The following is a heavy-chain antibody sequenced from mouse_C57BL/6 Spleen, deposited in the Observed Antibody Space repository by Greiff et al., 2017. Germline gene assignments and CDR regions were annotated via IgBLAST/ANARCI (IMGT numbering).Heavy chain of an antibody. J-gene: IGHJ1*03. CDR3: ARRGIYYGSSGYFDV. CDR2: IYPGSGST. Sequence: QVQLKESGPELVKPGASVKISCKASGYAFSSSWMNWVKQRPGQGLEWIGDIYPGSGSTNYNEKFKSKATLTVDTSSSTAYMQLSSLTSEDSAVYYCARRGIYYGSSGYFDVWGTGTTVTVSS. V-gene: IGHV1-55*01. CDR1: GYAFSSSW. D-gene: IGHD1-1*01.